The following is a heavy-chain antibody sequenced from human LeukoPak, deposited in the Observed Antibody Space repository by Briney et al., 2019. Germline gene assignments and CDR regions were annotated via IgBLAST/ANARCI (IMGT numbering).Heavy chain of an antibody. CDR3: ARGGVPGQQLDY. D-gene: IGHD6-13*01. CDR2: INPNDGGT. J-gene: IGHJ4*02. CDR1: GYRFTAHL. Sequence: GASVKLSCKTSGYRFTAHLMYWVRQAPGQGLEWMGWINPNDGGTNYAQKFQGRVTLTRDITFTTTYMDVTRLTSDDTAVYYCARGGVPGQQLDYWGPGTLVTVSS. V-gene: IGHV1-2*02.